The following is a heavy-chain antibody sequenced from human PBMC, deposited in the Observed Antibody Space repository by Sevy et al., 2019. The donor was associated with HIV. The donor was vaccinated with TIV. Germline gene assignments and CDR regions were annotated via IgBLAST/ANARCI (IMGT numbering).Heavy chain of an antibody. D-gene: IGHD3-10*01. J-gene: IGHJ4*02. CDR2: IHYSGST. V-gene: IGHV4-39*01. CDR1: TDSVSSSSYE. CDR3: ASYYGSNFDY. Sequence: SETLSLTCTVSTDSVSSSSYEWAWIRQPPGKGLEWIGNIHYSGSTSYNPSLNSRLTISVDTSKDQYSLNLTSPLKLTSVTAADTAVYYCASYYGSNFDYWGQGTLVTVSS.